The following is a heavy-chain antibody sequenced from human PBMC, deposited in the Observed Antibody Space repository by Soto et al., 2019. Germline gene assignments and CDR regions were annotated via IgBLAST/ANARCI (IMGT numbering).Heavy chain of an antibody. J-gene: IGHJ5*02. D-gene: IGHD5-18*01. CDR1: GGSFSGYY. V-gene: IGHV4-34*01. CDR3: ARAPDGDTAMVAWFDP. CDR2: INHSGST. Sequence: SETLSLTCAVYGGSFSGYYWSWIRQPPGKGLEWIGEINHSGSTNYNPSLKSRVTISVDTSKNQFSLKLSSVTAADTAVYYCARAPDGDTAMVAWFDPWGQGTLVTVSS.